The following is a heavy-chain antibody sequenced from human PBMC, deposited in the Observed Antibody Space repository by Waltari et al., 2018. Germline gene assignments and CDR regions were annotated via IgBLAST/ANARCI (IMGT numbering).Heavy chain of an antibody. CDR1: GYSISSGYY. Sequence: VQLQESGPGLVKPSETLSLTCTVSGYSISSGYYWGWIRQPPGKGLEWVANIKQDGSEKYYVDSVKGRFTISRDNAKNSLYLQMNSLRAEDTAVYYCARDQVFWSGYYHGRFDYWGQGTLVTVSS. CDR2: IKQDGSEK. D-gene: IGHD3-3*01. V-gene: IGHV3-7*01. J-gene: IGHJ4*02. CDR3: ARDQVFWSGYYHGRFDY.